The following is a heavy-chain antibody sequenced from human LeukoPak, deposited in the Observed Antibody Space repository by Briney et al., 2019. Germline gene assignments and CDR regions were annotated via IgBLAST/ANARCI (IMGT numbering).Heavy chain of an antibody. CDR3: ARLGYYDILTGYDWFDP. CDR2: IYYSGGT. CDR1: GGSISSYY. D-gene: IGHD3-9*01. Sequence: SETLSLTRTVSGGSISSYYWSWIRQPPGKGLEWIGYIYYSGGTNYNPSLKSRVTISVDTSKNQFSLKLSSVAAADTAVYYCARLGYYDILTGYDWFDPWGQGTLVTVSS. J-gene: IGHJ5*02. V-gene: IGHV4-59*08.